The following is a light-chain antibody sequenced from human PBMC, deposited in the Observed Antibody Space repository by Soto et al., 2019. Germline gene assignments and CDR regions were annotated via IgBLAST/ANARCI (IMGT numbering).Light chain of an antibody. J-gene: IGLJ2*01. V-gene: IGLV2-14*01. CDR2: EVT. CDR3: CSYTRSSTLV. Sequence: QSVLTQPASVSGSPGQSITISCTGTSSDIGGYNFVSWYQQHPGKAPKLMIYEVTNRPSGVSYRFSGSKSGNTASLTISGLQAEDESDYYCCSYTRSSTLVFGGGTKLTVL. CDR1: SSDIGGYNF.